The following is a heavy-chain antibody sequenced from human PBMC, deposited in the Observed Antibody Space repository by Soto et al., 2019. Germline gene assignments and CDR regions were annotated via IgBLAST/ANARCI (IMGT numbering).Heavy chain of an antibody. J-gene: IGHJ4*02. CDR1: GFSLTGSGVG. V-gene: IGHV2-5*02. Sequence: SGPTLVNPTQTLTLTCTFSGFSLTGSGVGVGWIRQPPGKALEWLALIYWDDDKCYSPSLKSRLTITKDTSKNQVALTVTNKVPVDTSTYYCARFLWSDTSLYYFDYWGQGTLVTVSS. CDR3: ARFLWSDTSLYYFDY. CDR2: IYWDDDK. D-gene: IGHD3-3*01.